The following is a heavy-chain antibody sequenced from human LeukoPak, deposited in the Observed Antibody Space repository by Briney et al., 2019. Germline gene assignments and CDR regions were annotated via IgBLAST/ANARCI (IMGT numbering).Heavy chain of an antibody. CDR2: INPDSGGT. D-gene: IGHD6-19*01. V-gene: IGHV1-2*02. CDR1: AYTFTGYY. Sequence: ASVKVSCKASAYTFTGYYMHWVRQAPGQGLEWMGWINPDSGGTNYAQKFQGRFTMTRDTSISTAYMEVSRLRSDDTAVYYCAREGSGWYGNFDYWGQGTLVTVSS. J-gene: IGHJ4*02. CDR3: AREGSGWYGNFDY.